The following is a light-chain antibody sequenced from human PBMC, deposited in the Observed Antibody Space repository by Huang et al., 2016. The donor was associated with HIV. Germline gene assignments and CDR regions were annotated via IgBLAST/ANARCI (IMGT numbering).Light chain of an antibody. CDR3: QQYDCLPYT. V-gene: IGKV1-33*01. CDR1: QDISDY. Sequence: GDRVTITCQASQDISDYLNWYQQKPGKAPKLLIYGALNLETGVPSRFSGIGSGTHFIFTISSLQPEDIATYYCQQYDCLPYTFGQGSKLEVK. CDR2: GAL. J-gene: IGKJ2*01.